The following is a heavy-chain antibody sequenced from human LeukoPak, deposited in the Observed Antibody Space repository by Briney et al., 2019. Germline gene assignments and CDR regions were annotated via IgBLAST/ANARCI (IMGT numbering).Heavy chain of an antibody. CDR2: IYTSGST. D-gene: IGHD6-13*01. CDR3: ARGSSSWYAYYYYYMDV. J-gene: IGHJ6*03. CDR1: GGSISSGSYY. V-gene: IGHV4-61*02. Sequence: PSQTLSLTCTVSGGSISSGSYYWSWIRQPAGKGLEWIGRIYTSGSTNYNPSLKSRVTISVDTSKNQFSLKLSSVTAADTAVYYCARGSSSWYAYYYYYMDVWGKGTTVTISS.